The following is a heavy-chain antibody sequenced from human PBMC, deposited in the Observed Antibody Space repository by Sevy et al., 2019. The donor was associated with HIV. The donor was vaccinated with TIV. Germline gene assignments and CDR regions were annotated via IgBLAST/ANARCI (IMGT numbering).Heavy chain of an antibody. CDR2: IYYSGST. D-gene: IGHD3-22*01. V-gene: IGHV4-59*01. Sequence: SETLSLTCTVSGGSISSYYWSWIRQPPGKGLEWIGYIYYSGSTNYNPSLKSRVTISVDTSQNQFSLKLSSVTAADTSVYYRARAPPGSNYYDSSGYYSYYYYYYMDVWGKGTTVTVSS. J-gene: IGHJ6*03. CDR1: GGSISSYY. CDR3: ARAPPGSNYYDSSGYYSYYYYYYMDV.